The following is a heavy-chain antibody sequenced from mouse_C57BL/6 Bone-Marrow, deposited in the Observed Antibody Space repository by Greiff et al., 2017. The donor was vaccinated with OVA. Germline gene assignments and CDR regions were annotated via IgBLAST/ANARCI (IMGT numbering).Heavy chain of an antibody. V-gene: IGHV2-6*01. Sequence: QVQLQQSGPGLVAPSQSLSITCTVSGFSLTSYGVDWVRQSPGKGLEWLGVIWGVGSTNYNSALKSRLSISKDNSKSQVFLKMNSLQTDDTAMYYCASLYDGLFAYWGQGTLVTVSA. D-gene: IGHD2-3*01. CDR3: ASLYDGLFAY. CDR1: GFSLTSYG. J-gene: IGHJ3*01. CDR2: IWGVGST.